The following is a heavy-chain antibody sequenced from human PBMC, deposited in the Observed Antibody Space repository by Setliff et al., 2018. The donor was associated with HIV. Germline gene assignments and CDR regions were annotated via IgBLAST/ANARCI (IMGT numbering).Heavy chain of an antibody. CDR1: GGSITSYH. Sequence: SETLSLTCSVSGGSITSYHWSWIRQSPGKGLEWIGYIYKSGTTNYKSSLKSRVTISADPSKNQFSLKVTSVAAADTAVYYCGRLSETAMASFDSWGQGTLLTVSS. D-gene: IGHD5-18*01. CDR2: IYKSGTT. CDR3: GRLSETAMASFDS. J-gene: IGHJ4*02. V-gene: IGHV4-4*08.